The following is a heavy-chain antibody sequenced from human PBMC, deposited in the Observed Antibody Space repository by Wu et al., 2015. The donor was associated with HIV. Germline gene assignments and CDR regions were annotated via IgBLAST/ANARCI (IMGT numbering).Heavy chain of an antibody. V-gene: IGHV1-18*01. D-gene: IGHD1-26*01. Sequence: QVQLVQSGAEVKKPGASVKVSCKASGYTFTSYGISWVRQAPGQGLEWMGWISAYNGNTNYAQKLQGRVTMTTDTSTSTAYMELRSLRSDDTAVYYCARDYPAFIVGATNDAFDIWGQGTMVTVSS. CDR3: ARDYPAFIVGATNDAFDI. CDR1: GYTFTSYG. J-gene: IGHJ3*02. CDR2: ISAYNGNT.